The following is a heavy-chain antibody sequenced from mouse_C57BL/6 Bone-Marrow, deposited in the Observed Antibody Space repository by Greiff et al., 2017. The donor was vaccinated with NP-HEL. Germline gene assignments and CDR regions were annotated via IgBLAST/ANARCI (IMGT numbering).Heavy chain of an antibody. CDR2: IWSGGST. D-gene: IGHD1-1*01. V-gene: IGHV2-2*01. Sequence: QVQLQQSGPGLVQPSQSLSITCTVSGFSLTSYGVHWVRQSPGKGLEWLGVIWSGGSTDYNAAFISRLSISKDNSKIQVFFKMNSLQADDTAIYYCARGNYYGSLYFDYWGQGTTLTVSS. J-gene: IGHJ2*01. CDR1: GFSLTSYG. CDR3: ARGNYYGSLYFDY.